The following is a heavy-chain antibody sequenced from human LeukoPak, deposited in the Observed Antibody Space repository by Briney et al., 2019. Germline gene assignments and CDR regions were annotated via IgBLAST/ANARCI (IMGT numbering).Heavy chain of an antibody. V-gene: IGHV3-21*01. CDR1: GFTFSSYS. Sequence: GGTLRLSCAASGFTFSSYSMNWVRQAPGKGLEWVSSISSSSSYIYYADSVKGRFTISRDNAKNSLYLQMNSLRAEDTAVYYCARDLGVVPALGYWGQGTLVTVSS. D-gene: IGHD2-2*01. CDR3: ARDLGVVPALGY. J-gene: IGHJ4*02. CDR2: ISSSSSYI.